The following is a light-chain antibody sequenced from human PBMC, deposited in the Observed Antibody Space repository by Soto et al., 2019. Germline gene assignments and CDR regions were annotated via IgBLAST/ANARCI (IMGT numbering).Light chain of an antibody. CDR2: EVS. CDR1: SSDVGGYNY. J-gene: IGLJ1*01. Sequence: QSALTQPPYASGSPGQSVTISCTGTSSDVGGYNYVSWYQQNPGKVPKLMIYEVSKRPSGVPDRFSGSKSGNTASLTVSGLQAEDEADYYCSSYAGSNTSYVFGTGTKLTVL. CDR3: SSYAGSNTSYV. V-gene: IGLV2-8*01.